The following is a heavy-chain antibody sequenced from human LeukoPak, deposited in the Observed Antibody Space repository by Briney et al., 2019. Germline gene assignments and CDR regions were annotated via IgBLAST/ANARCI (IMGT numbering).Heavy chain of an antibody. J-gene: IGHJ4*02. CDR3: ARGGGIAAAGTIDY. V-gene: IGHV4-61*02. D-gene: IGHD6-13*01. CDR1: GGSISSGSYY. Sequence: SETLSLTCTVSGGSISSGSYYWSWIRQPAGKGLEWIGRIYTSGSTNYNPSLKSRVTISVDTSKNQFSLKLSSVTAADTAVYYCARGGGIAAAGTIDYWGQGTLVTVSS. CDR2: IYTSGST.